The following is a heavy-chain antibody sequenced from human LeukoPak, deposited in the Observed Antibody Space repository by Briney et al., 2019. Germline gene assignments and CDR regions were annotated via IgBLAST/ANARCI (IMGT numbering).Heavy chain of an antibody. D-gene: IGHD3-22*01. J-gene: IGHJ5*02. Sequence: GGSLRLSCAASGFTFSSYGMHWVRQAPGKGLEWVAFIRYDGSNKYYADSVKGRFTISRDNSKNTLYLQMNSLRAEDTAVYYCASPYYYDSSGYELTWGQGTLVTVSS. V-gene: IGHV3-30*02. CDR1: GFTFSSYG. CDR3: ASPYYYDSSGYELT. CDR2: IRYDGSNK.